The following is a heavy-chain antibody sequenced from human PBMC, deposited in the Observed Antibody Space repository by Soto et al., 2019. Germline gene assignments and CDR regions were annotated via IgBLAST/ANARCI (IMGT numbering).Heavy chain of an antibody. CDR2: IYHGGST. V-gene: IGHV4-59*08. Sequence: PSETLSLTCSVSGASISAYYYTWIRQTPGKGLEWIGYIYHGGSTNYNPSFKSRVIISVDTSKNQFSLKLSSVTAADTAVYYCARRYGGNLDYWGQGTLVTVSS. J-gene: IGHJ4*02. D-gene: IGHD2-15*01. CDR1: GASISAYY. CDR3: ARRYGGNLDY.